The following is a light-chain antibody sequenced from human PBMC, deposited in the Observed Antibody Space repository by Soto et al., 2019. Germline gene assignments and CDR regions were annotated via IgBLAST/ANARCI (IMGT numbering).Light chain of an antibody. V-gene: IGKV1-39*01. J-gene: IGKJ1*01. Sequence: DIQMTQSPSSLSASVGDRVTITCRASQSIASRLNWYQQKPGSAPKLLIYGASTLESGVPSRFSGSGSGTDFTLTVSRLQGEDFATYYFQQTDTIPRPVGQGTKV. CDR2: GAS. CDR1: QSIASR. CDR3: QQTDTIPRP.